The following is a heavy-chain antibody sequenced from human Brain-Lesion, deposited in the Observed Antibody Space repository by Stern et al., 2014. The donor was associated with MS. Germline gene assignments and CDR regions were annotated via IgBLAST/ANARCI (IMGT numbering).Heavy chain of an antibody. V-gene: IGHV4-59*01. Sequence: VQLVESGPGLVKPSETLSLTCTVSGASISSSYWRWIRQPPGKGPEWIAYIYYSGSTNYNASLRSRVTISVAMAKNQFSLKVTSVTAADTAVYYCAKWGTGGYGHFDYWGQGILVTVSS. D-gene: IGHD3-16*01. CDR2: IYYSGST. J-gene: IGHJ4*02. CDR3: AKWGTGGYGHFDY. CDR1: GASISSSY.